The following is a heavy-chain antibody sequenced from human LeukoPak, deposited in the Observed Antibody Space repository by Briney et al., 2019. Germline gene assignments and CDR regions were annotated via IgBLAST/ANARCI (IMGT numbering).Heavy chain of an antibody. CDR1: GFTSGFTFSDYE. Sequence: TGGSLRLSCAVSGFTSGFTFSDYEMNWVRQAPGKGLEWVSYTSSSGSTKYYADSVKGRFTISRDNAKNSLYLQMNSLRAEDTAVYYCTTITVAAAFDYWGQGTLVTVSS. CDR3: TTITVAAAFDY. J-gene: IGHJ4*02. V-gene: IGHV3-48*03. D-gene: IGHD6-19*01. CDR2: TSSSGSTK.